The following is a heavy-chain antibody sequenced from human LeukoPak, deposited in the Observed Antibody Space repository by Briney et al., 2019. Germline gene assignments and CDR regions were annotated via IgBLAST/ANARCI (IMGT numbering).Heavy chain of an antibody. D-gene: IGHD3-10*01. Sequence: GGSLRLSCAVSGFTFSSFWMAWVRQPPGKGLEWVANMNQDGSAKTYADSVKGRFTISRDNAKNSLYLQMDGLRAEDTAVDDCARDSRAYGYFWGGGTLVTVSS. J-gene: IGHJ4*02. CDR3: ARDSRAYGYF. CDR2: MNQDGSAK. CDR1: GFTFSSFW. V-gene: IGHV3-7*01.